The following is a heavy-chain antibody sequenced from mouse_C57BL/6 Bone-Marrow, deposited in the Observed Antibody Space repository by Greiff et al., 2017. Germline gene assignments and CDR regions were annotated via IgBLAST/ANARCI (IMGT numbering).Heavy chain of an antibody. Sequence: LQESGAELVKPGASVKISCKASGYAFSSYWMNWVKQRPGKGLEWIGQIYPGDGDTNYNGKFKGKATLTADKSSSTAYMQLSSLTSEDSAVYYCARGYYGSPFAYWGQGTLVTVSA. CDR3: ARGYYGSPFAY. V-gene: IGHV1-80*01. J-gene: IGHJ3*01. CDR2: IYPGDGDT. CDR1: GYAFSSYW. D-gene: IGHD1-1*01.